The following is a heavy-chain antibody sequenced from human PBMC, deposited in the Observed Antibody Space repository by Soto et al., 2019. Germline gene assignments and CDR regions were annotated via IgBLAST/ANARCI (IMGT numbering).Heavy chain of an antibody. CDR1: GGSITRYNHY. CDR2: IQSSGST. Sequence: QPQLQESGPGLVKPSETLSLTCAVSGGSITRYNHYWGWIRQSPGKGLEWIANIQSSGSTNYNPSLERRLSICGETPKHQFSLKMNCVPAADTCVYYCERLCSSVWYQCSYVVYWGQGTLVTVS. D-gene: IGHD6-19*01. V-gene: IGHV4-39*01. CDR3: ERLCSSVWYQCSYVVY. J-gene: IGHJ4*02.